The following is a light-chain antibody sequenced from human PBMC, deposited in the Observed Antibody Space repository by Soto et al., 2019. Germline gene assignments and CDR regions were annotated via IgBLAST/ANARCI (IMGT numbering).Light chain of an antibody. CDR1: QTINSW. V-gene: IGKV1-5*03. J-gene: IGKJ2*01. CDR3: QQYTTYPYT. Sequence: DIQMTQSPSTLSGSVGERVTITCRASQTINSWLACYQQKPGKAPKLLIYKASSLQSGVPSRFSGSESGTEFTRTISSLQPDDFATYYCQQYTTYPYTFGQGTKVDIK. CDR2: KAS.